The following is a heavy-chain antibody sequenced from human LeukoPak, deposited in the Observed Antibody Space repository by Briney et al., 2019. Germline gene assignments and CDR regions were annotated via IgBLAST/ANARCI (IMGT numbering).Heavy chain of an antibody. D-gene: IGHD3-10*01. Sequence: ASVKVSCKASGYTFTSYDINWVRQATGQGLEWMGWMNPNSGNTGYAQKFQGRVTITRNTSISTAYMELSSLRSEDTAVYYCARARARALLWLGGERNWFDPWGQGTLVTVSS. V-gene: IGHV1-8*03. J-gene: IGHJ5*02. CDR1: GYTFTSYD. CDR2: MNPNSGNT. CDR3: ARARARALLWLGGERNWFDP.